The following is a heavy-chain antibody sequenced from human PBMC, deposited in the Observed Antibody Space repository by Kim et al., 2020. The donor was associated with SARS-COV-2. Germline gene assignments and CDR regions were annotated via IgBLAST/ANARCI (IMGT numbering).Heavy chain of an antibody. J-gene: IGHJ4*02. CDR2: IYYSGST. CDR1: GGSISSYY. Sequence: ETLSLTCTVSGGSISSYYWSWIRQPPGKGLEWIGYIYYSGSTNYNPSLKSRVTISVDTSKNQFSLKLSSVTAADTAVYYCAGEGIAAAGSFDYWGQGTLVTVSS. D-gene: IGHD6-13*01. V-gene: IGHV4-59*01. CDR3: AGEGIAAAGSFDY.